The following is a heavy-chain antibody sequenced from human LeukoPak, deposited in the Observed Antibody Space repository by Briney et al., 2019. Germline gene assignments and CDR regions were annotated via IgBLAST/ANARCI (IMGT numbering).Heavy chain of an antibody. CDR1: GGSISSYY. J-gene: IGHJ4*02. V-gene: IGHV4-4*09. CDR3: ARHKRSGIVVVPAAIFDY. D-gene: IGHD2-2*01. CDR2: IYTSGST. Sequence: SETLSLTCTVSGGSISSYYWSWIRQPLGKGLEWIGYIYTSGSTNYNPSLKSRVTISVDTSKNQFSLKLSSVTAADTAVYYCARHKRSGIVVVPAAIFDYWGQGTLVTVSS.